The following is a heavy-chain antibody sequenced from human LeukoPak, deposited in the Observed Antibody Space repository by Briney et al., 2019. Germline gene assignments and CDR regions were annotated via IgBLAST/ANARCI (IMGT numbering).Heavy chain of an antibody. D-gene: IGHD3-9*01. CDR1: GDSISSYY. Sequence: SETLSLTCTDSGDSISSYYWSWIRQPPGKGLEWIGYMYYSGSTNYNPSLKSRVTISVNTSKYQFSLKLSSVTAADTAVYYCARLVTSSWFDPWGQGTLVTVSS. V-gene: IGHV4-59*01. CDR3: ARLVTSSWFDP. CDR2: MYYSGST. J-gene: IGHJ5*02.